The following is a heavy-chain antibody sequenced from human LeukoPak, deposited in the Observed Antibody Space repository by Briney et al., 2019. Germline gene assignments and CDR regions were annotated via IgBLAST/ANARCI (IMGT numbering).Heavy chain of an antibody. CDR3: ARRYFDL. Sequence: PGGSLRLSCAASGFTFSSCWMSWVRQAPGKGLEWVANIKQDGSAKYYVDSVKGRFTISRDNAKNSLYLQMNSLRAEDTAVYYCARRYFDLWGRGTLVTVSS. V-gene: IGHV3-7*03. J-gene: IGHJ2*01. CDR1: GFTFSSCW. CDR2: IKQDGSAK.